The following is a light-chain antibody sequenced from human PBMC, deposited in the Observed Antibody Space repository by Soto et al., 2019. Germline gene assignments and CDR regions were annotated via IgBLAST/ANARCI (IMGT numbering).Light chain of an antibody. Sequence: QSVLTQPPSVSAAPGQKVTISCSGSSSNIGSSYVSWYQQLPGTAPKLLIYDNNKRPSGIPDRFSGSKSGTSATLGITGLQTGDEADYYCGTWDSSLSAGRDGVFGGGTKVTVL. J-gene: IGLJ3*02. CDR2: DNN. V-gene: IGLV1-51*01. CDR1: SSNIGSSY. CDR3: GTWDSSLSAGRDGV.